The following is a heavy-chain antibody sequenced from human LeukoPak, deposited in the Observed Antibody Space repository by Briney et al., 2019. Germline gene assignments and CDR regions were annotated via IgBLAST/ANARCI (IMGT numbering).Heavy chain of an antibody. Sequence: PGGSLRLSCAASGFTFSSYAMHWVRQAPGKELEWVAVISYDGSNKYYADSVKGRFTISRDNSKNTLYLQMNSLRAEDTAVYYCARDPVGALGYYFDYWGQGTLVTVSS. CDR3: ARDPVGALGYYFDY. D-gene: IGHD1-26*01. CDR2: ISYDGSNK. J-gene: IGHJ4*02. CDR1: GFTFSSYA. V-gene: IGHV3-30*01.